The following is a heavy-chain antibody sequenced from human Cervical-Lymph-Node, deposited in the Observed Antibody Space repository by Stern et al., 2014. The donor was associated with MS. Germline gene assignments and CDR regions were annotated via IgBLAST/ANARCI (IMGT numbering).Heavy chain of an antibody. CDR1: GFTFSSYS. CDR3: ARDRSGYYYDSSGYNTPPFDY. J-gene: IGHJ4*02. CDR2: ISSSSSYI. Sequence: EVQLEESGGGLVKPGGSLRLSCEASGFTFSSYSMNWVRQAPGQGLEWVSSISSSSSYIYYADSVKGRYTISRDNAKNSLYLQMNSLIAEDTAVYYCARDRSGYYYDSSGYNTPPFDYWGQGTLVTVSS. D-gene: IGHD3-22*01. V-gene: IGHV3-21*01.